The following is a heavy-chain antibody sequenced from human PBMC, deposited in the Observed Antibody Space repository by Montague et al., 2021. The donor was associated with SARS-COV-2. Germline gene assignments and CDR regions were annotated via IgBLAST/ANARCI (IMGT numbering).Heavy chain of an antibody. V-gene: IGHV2-70*01. J-gene: IGHJ4*02. CDR2: IDWDDDK. CDR1: GFSLSTSGVC. CDR3: ARMPDQVWLDY. Sequence: PALVKPTQTLTLTCTFSGFSLSTSGVCVSWIRQPPGKALEWLAVIDWDDDKSYSTSLKTRLTISKDTSKNQVVLTMTNMDPVDTATYYRARMPDQVWLDYWGQGILVTVSS. D-gene: IGHD5-18*01.